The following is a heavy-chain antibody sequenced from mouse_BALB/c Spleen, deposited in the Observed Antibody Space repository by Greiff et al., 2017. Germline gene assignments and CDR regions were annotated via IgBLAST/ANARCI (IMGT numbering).Heavy chain of an antibody. CDR1: GYSITSDYA. D-gene: IGHD2-14*01. J-gene: IGHJ3*01. Sequence: EVKLQESGPGLVKPSQSLSLTCTVTGYSITSDYAWNWIRQFPGNKLEWMGYISYSGSTSYNPSLKSRISITRDTSKNQFFLQLNSVTTEDTATYYCAIAYYRYDWFAYWGQGTLVTVSA. CDR2: ISYSGST. CDR3: AIAYYRYDWFAY. V-gene: IGHV3-2*02.